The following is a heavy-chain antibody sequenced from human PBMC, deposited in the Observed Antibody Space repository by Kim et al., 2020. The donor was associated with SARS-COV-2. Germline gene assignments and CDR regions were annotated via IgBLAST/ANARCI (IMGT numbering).Heavy chain of an antibody. J-gene: IGHJ1*01. D-gene: IGHD6-13*01. CDR3: ARERGSSWSGGVGLLEYFQP. Sequence: GGSLRLSCAASGFTFSSYAMHWVRQAPGRGLEWVAVISYDGSNKYYADSVKGRFTISRDNSKNTLYLQMNSLRAEDTAVYYCARERGSSWSGGVGLLEYFQPWGQ. CDR1: GFTFSSYA. V-gene: IGHV3-30-3*01. CDR2: ISYDGSNK.